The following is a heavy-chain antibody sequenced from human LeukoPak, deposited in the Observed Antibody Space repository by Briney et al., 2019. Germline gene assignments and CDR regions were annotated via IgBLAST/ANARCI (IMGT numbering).Heavy chain of an antibody. CDR2: IWSDGSNK. D-gene: IGHD3-10*01. Sequence: GRSLRLSCAASGFTFSSYGMHWVRQAPGKGLEWVAVIWSDGSNKYYADSVKGRFTISRDNAKNSLYLQMDSLRAEDTAIYYCARDRDAYGPPDYWGQGTLVTVSS. J-gene: IGHJ4*02. V-gene: IGHV3-33*01. CDR3: ARDRDAYGPPDY. CDR1: GFTFSSYG.